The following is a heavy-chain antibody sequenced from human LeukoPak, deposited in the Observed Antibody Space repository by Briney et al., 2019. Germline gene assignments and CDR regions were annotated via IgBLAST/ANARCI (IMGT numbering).Heavy chain of an antibody. CDR2: ISSSSSYI. J-gene: IGHJ4*02. V-gene: IGHV3-21*01. D-gene: IGHD3-22*01. CDR3: ARSIPSYYYDSSGPFDY. CDR1: GFTFSSYA. Sequence: PGGSLRLSCAASGFTFSSYAMSWVRQAPGKGLEWVSSISSSSSYIYYADSVKGRFTISRDNAKNSLYLQMNSLRAEDTAVYYCARSIPSYYYDSSGPFDYWGQGTLVTVSS.